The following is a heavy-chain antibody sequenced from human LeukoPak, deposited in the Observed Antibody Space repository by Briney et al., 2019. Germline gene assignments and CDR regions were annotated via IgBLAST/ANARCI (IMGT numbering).Heavy chain of an antibody. CDR2: ISGSSTDI. CDR1: GFTFSDPY. Sequence: GGSLRLSCEASGFTFSDPYMSWIRQAPGKGLECLSYISGSSTDINYADSVRGRFTISRDNAKNLLYLQMNDLRVEDTAVYYCARTARHLDYWGQGTLVTVSS. CDR3: ARTARHLDY. V-gene: IGHV3-11*06. D-gene: IGHD5-18*01. J-gene: IGHJ4*02.